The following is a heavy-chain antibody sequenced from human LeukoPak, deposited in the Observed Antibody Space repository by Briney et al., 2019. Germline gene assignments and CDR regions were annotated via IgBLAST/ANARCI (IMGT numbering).Heavy chain of an antibody. CDR3: AKDLTVTTLGYFQH. D-gene: IGHD4-17*01. CDR1: GFTFSSYA. CDR2: ISYDGSNK. J-gene: IGHJ1*01. Sequence: GSLRLSCAASGFTFSSYAMHWVRQAPGKGLEWVAVISYDGSNKYYADSVKGRFAISRDISTNALYLHMNSLRLDDTAVYYCAKDLTVTTLGYFQHWGQGALVTVSS. V-gene: IGHV3-30*09.